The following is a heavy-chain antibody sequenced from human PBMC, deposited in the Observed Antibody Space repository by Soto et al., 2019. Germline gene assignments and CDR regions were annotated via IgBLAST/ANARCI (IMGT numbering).Heavy chain of an antibody. D-gene: IGHD6-6*01. CDR1: GGSISSYY. V-gene: IGHV4-59*01. Sequence: SETLSLTCTVSGGSISSYYWSWIRQSPGKGLEWIGHIYYSGSANYNPSLKSRVTISVDTSKNQFSLKLSSVTAADTAVYYCAREEQLVRYYGMDVWGQGTTVTVSS. CDR2: IYYSGSA. CDR3: AREEQLVRYYGMDV. J-gene: IGHJ6*02.